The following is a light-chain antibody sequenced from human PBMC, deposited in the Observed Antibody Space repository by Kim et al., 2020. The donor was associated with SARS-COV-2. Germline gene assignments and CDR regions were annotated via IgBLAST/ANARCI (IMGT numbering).Light chain of an antibody. V-gene: IGKV1-17*03. J-gene: IGKJ4*01. Sequence: DIQMTQSPSAMSASVGDRVTITCRASQDINNYLAWFQQKPGNAPKRLIYAASTLQSGVPSRFSGSGSGTEFTLTISSLQPGDFATYYCLQHHSYPLAFGGGTKVDIK. CDR3: LQHHSYPLA. CDR1: QDINNY. CDR2: AAS.